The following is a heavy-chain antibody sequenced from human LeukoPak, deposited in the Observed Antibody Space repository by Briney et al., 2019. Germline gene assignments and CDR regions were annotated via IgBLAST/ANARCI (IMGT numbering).Heavy chain of an antibody. D-gene: IGHD3-10*01. CDR2: IRNKASSYTT. Sequence: GGSLRLSCAASGFTFSDHYMDWVRQAPGKGLEWVGRIRNKASSYTTQYAASVEGRFTVSRDDSKNSLYLQMDSLRTEDTAVYYCVSVPLYGSGRYYFDYWGQGTLVTVSS. CDR3: VSVPLYGSGRYYFDY. V-gene: IGHV3-72*01. CDR1: GFTFSDHY. J-gene: IGHJ4*02.